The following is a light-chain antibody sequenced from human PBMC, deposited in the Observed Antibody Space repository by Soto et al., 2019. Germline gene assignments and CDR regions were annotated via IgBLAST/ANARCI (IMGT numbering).Light chain of an antibody. CDR1: SSDVGGYNY. CDR3: CSYAGSYTWV. V-gene: IGLV2-11*01. Sequence: QSALTQSRSVSGSPGQSVTISCTGTSSDVGGYNYVSWYQQHPGEAPKLMIYDVSKRPSGVPDRFSGSKSGNTASLTISGLQAEDEADYYCCSYAGSYTWVFGGGTKLTVL. CDR2: DVS. J-gene: IGLJ3*02.